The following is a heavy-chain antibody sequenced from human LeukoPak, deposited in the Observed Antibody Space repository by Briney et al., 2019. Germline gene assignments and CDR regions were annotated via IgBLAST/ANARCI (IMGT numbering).Heavy chain of an antibody. D-gene: IGHD6-13*01. J-gene: IGHJ4*02. V-gene: IGHV3-13*04. Sequence: PGGSLRLSCAASGFTFSSYDMHWVRQATGKGLEWVSAIGIAGDTYYAGSVKGRFTISRENAKNSLYLQMNSLRAGDTAVYYCARGGIAATHPLDSWGQGTLVTVSP. CDR1: GFTFSSYD. CDR2: IGIAGDT. CDR3: ARGGIAATHPLDS.